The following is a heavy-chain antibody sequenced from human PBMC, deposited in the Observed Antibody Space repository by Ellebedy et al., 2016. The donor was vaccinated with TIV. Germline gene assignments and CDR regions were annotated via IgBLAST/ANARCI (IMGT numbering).Heavy chain of an antibody. CDR2: ISGSGGST. CDR3: AKDLGSGPVPYYFDY. CDR1: GFTFSSYA. J-gene: IGHJ4*02. D-gene: IGHD3-16*01. V-gene: IGHV3-23*01. Sequence: GESLKISXAASGFTFSSYAMSWVRQAPGKGLEWVSAISGSGGSTYYADSVKGRFTISRDNSKNTLYLQMNSLRAEDTAVYYCAKDLGSGPVPYYFDYWGQGTLVTVSS.